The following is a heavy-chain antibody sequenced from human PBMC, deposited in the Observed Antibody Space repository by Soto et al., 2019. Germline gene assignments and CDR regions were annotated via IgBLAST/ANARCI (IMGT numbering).Heavy chain of an antibody. D-gene: IGHD1-26*01. V-gene: IGHV3-30*03. Sequence: TVGSLRLSCAASGFTFSSYGMHWVRQAPGKGLEWVAVISYDGSNKYYADSVKGRFTISRDNSKNTPYLQMNSLRAEETAVYYCSRAGSGSYYGPFDYWSQGTLVTVSS. CDR3: SRAGSGSYYGPFDY. CDR2: ISYDGSNK. CDR1: GFTFSSYG. J-gene: IGHJ4*02.